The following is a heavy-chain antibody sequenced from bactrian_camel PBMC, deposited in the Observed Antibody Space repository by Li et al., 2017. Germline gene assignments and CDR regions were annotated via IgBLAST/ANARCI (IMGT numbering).Heavy chain of an antibody. CDR2: IRRDGGET. CDR3: ATLMVGYRPGRYLEV. J-gene: IGHJ2*01. Sequence: HVQLVESGGGSVQAGGSLRLSRKVSGHSRGSNCVGWYRLPPGRAPAEREGIAAIRRDGGETWYAASVKGRFTISRDNAKNTVYLQMNKLKSEDTAVYYCATLMVGYRPGRYLEVWGQGTQVTVS. V-gene: IGHV3S54*01. CDR1: GHSRGSNC. D-gene: IGHD1*01.